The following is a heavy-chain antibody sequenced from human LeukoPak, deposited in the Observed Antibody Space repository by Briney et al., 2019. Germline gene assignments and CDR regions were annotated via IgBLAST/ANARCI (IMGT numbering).Heavy chain of an antibody. CDR1: GFTFSSYE. CDR2: ISSSGSTI. V-gene: IGHV3-48*03. Sequence: GGSLRLSCAAPGFTFSSYEMTWVRQAPGRGLGWVSYISSSGSTIYYADSVKGRFTISRDNAKNSLYLQMNSLRAEDTAVYYCASTLVVAFTPWGQGTLVTVSS. J-gene: IGHJ5*02. D-gene: IGHD3-22*01. CDR3: ASTLVVAFTP.